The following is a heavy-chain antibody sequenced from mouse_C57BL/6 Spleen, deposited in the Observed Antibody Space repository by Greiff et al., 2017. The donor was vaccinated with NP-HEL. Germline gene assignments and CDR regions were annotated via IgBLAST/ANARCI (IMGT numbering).Heavy chain of an antibody. V-gene: IGHV1-80*01. D-gene: IGHD2-2*01. CDR1: GYAFSSYW. Sequence: QVQLQQSGAELVKPGASVKISCKASGYAFSSYWMNWVKQRPGEGLEWIGQIYPGDGETNYNGKFKGKATLTADKSSSTAYMQLSSLTSEASAVYFCGRSGYYDAMDYWGQGTSVTVSS. CDR2: IYPGDGET. J-gene: IGHJ4*01. CDR3: GRSGYYDAMDY.